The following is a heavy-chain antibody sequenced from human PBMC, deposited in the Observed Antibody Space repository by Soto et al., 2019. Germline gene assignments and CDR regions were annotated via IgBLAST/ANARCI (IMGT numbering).Heavy chain of an antibody. CDR2: ISAYNGNT. Sequence: ASVKVSCKASGYTFNSYGISWVRQAPGQGLEWMGWISAYNGNTNYAQKLQGRVTMTTDTSTSTAYMELRSLRSDDTAVYYCARDGPFNSSGWGLAFDIWGQGTMVTVSS. J-gene: IGHJ3*02. D-gene: IGHD6-19*01. V-gene: IGHV1-18*01. CDR3: ARDGPFNSSGWGLAFDI. CDR1: GYTFNSYG.